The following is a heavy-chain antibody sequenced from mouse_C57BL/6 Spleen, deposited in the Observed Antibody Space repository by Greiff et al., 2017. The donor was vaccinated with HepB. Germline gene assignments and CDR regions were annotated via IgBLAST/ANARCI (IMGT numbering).Heavy chain of an antibody. CDR2: IWSGGST. CDR3: ARGDYDYDSFAY. V-gene: IGHV2-2*01. Sequence: VQLQQSGPGLVQPSQSLSITCTVSGFSLTSYGVHWVRQSPGKGLEWLGVIWSGGSTDYNAAFISRLSISKDNSKSQVFFKMNSLQADDTAIYYCARGDYDYDSFAYWGQGTLVTVSA. CDR1: GFSLTSYG. J-gene: IGHJ3*01. D-gene: IGHD2-4*01.